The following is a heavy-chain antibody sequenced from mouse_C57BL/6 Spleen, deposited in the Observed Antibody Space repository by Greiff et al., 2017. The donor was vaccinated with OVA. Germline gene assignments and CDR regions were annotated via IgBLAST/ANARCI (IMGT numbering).Heavy chain of an antibody. J-gene: IGHJ4*01. D-gene: IGHD1-1*01. CDR1: DYTFTSYW. CDR3: ARYYYGSSPHYYAMDY. CDR2: IDPSDSYT. Sequence: QVQLQQPGAELVMPGASVKLSCKASDYTFTSYWMHWVKQRPGQGLEWIGEIDPSDSYTNYNQKFKGKSTLTVDKSSSTAYMQLSSLTSEDSAVYYCARYYYGSSPHYYAMDYWGQGTSVTVSS. V-gene: IGHV1-69*01.